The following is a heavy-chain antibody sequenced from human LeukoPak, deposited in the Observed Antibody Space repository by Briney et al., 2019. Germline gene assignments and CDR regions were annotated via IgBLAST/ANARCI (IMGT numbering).Heavy chain of an antibody. Sequence: KASETLSLTCTVSGGSISSSSYYWGWIRQPPGKGLEWIGSISQSGSTYYNPSLKSRVTISVDTSKNQFSLKLNSVTAADTAVYYCARHSSMTTVTIRPWGQGTLVTVSS. V-gene: IGHV4-39*01. CDR2: ISQSGST. J-gene: IGHJ5*02. CDR1: GGSISSSSYY. CDR3: ARHSSMTTVTIRP. D-gene: IGHD4-11*01.